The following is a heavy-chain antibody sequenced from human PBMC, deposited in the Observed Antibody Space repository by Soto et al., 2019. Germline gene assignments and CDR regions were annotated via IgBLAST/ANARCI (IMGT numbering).Heavy chain of an antibody. D-gene: IGHD3-9*01. CDR1: GDSIKSDKYY. CDR2: IYFRGNT. CDR3: ARLEGLATISYYFDF. V-gene: IGHV4-39*01. Sequence: SETLSLTCSVSGDSIKSDKYYWGWIRQPPGKGLEWIGSIYFRGNTYYNPSLQTRVTISLDKSKSQFSLKLNSVTAADSAVYFCARLEGLATISYYFDFWGQGALVTVSS. J-gene: IGHJ4*02.